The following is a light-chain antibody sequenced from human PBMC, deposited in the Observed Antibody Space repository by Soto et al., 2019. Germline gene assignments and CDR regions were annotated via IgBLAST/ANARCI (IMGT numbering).Light chain of an antibody. V-gene: IGLV1-40*01. CDR3: QSYDSSLNGVV. CDR1: SSNIGTGYD. J-gene: IGLJ2*01. CDR2: GNN. Sequence: QPVLTQPPSVSGAPGQRVTISCTGSSSNIGTGYDVHWYQQLPGTAPKLLIYGNNNRPSGVPDRFSGSKSGTSASLAITGLQAEDEADYYCQSYDSSLNGVVFGGGTKLTVL.